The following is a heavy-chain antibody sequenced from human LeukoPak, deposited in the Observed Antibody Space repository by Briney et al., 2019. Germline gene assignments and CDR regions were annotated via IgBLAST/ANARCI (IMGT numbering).Heavy chain of an antibody. CDR3: ARLSIQWELLADY. CDR2: TYYSGST. J-gene: IGHJ4*02. D-gene: IGHD1-26*01. V-gene: IGHV4-59*08. Sequence: SETLSLTCTVSGGSISSYYWSWIRQPPGKGLEWIGYTYYSGSTNYNPSLKSRVTISVDTSKNQFSLKLSSVTAADTAVYYCARLSIQWELLADYWGQGTLVTVSS. CDR1: GGSISSYY.